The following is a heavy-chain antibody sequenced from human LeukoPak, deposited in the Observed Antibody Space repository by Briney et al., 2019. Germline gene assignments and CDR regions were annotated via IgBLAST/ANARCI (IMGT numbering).Heavy chain of an antibody. CDR2: ISGSGGST. CDR1: GFTFSSYG. D-gene: IGHD6-19*01. J-gene: IGHJ5*02. Sequence: PGGSLRLSCAASGFTFSSYGMSWVRQAPGQGLERVSAISGSGGSTYYADSVKGRFTISRDNSKNTLYLQMNSLRAEDTAVYYCARDLRGQWLVPSNWFDPWGQGTLVTVSS. CDR3: ARDLRGQWLVPSNWFDP. V-gene: IGHV3-23*01.